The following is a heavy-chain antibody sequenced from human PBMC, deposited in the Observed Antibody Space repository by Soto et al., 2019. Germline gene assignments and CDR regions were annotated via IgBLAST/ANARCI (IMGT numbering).Heavy chain of an antibody. CDR2: INPNNGGT. Sequence: QVQLVQSGAEVKEPGASVKVSCEATGYSFTGHGIHWVRQAPGQGLEWMGWINPNNGGTSYAQKFQGRVNLTRETSINTAFMELSRRRSDDTAVYYCARDGTGDPNYCGQGTLVTVSS. D-gene: IGHD7-27*01. J-gene: IGHJ4*02. CDR3: ARDGTGDPNY. V-gene: IGHV1-2*02. CDR1: GYSFTGHG.